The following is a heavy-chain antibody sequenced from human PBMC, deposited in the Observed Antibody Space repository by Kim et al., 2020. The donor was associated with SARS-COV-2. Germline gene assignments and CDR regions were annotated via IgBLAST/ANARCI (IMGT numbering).Heavy chain of an antibody. J-gene: IGHJ1*01. D-gene: IGHD2-2*01. CDR3: AKALSLPKYFQH. Sequence: GGSLRLSCAASGFTFNDYAMHWVRQTPGKGLEWVSGISWNGGSIAYADSVKGRFTISRDNAKNSLYLQMNSLRAEDTAFYYCAKALSLPKYFQHWGQGT. CDR2: ISWNGGSI. CDR1: GFTFNDYA. V-gene: IGHV3-9*01.